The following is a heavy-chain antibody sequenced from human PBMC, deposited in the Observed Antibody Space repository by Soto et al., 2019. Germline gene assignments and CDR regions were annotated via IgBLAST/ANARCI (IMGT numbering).Heavy chain of an antibody. Sequence: SETLSLTCTVSGGSISSYYWSWIRQPPGKGLEWIGYIYYSGSTNYNPSLKSRFTISVDTSKNQFSLKLSSVTAADTAVYYCARHHKRWLRSSINAFDIWGQGTMVTVSS. V-gene: IGHV4-59*08. CDR1: GGSISSYY. D-gene: IGHD5-12*01. CDR2: IYYSGST. J-gene: IGHJ3*02. CDR3: ARHHKRWLRSSINAFDI.